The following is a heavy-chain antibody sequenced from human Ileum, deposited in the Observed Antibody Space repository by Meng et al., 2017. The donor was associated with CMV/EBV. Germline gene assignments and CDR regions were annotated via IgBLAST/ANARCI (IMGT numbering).Heavy chain of an antibody. J-gene: IGHJ6*02. Sequence: GESLKISCAASGFTFSSYGMHWVRQAPGKGLEWVAFIRYDGSIKYYADSVKGRFTISRDNSKNTLYLQMNSLRAEDTAVYYCAKVSSRHGCSGTSCFSYYTMDVWGHGTTVTVSS. CDR1: GFTFSSYG. D-gene: IGHD2-2*01. CDR2: IRYDGSIK. V-gene: IGHV3-30*02. CDR3: AKVSSRHGCSGTSCFSYYTMDV.